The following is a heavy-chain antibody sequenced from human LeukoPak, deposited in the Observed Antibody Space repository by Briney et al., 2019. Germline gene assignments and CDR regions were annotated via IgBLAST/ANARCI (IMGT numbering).Heavy chain of an antibody. CDR3: ARDLDGGWYYFNY. Sequence: SETLSLTCIVSGDSITGYYWSWVRQPPGKGLEWIGYIYSSGNTNFNPSLKSRVTISVDTSNNQFSLKLRSVTAADTAVYYCARDLDGGWYYFNYWGQGTLVTVSS. V-gene: IGHV4-59*01. CDR1: GDSITGYY. D-gene: IGHD4-23*01. J-gene: IGHJ4*02. CDR2: IYSSGNT.